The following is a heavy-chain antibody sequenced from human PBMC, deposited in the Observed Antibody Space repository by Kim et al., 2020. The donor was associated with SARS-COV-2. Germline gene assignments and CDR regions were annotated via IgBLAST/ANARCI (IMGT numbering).Heavy chain of an antibody. Sequence: GGSLRLSCAASGFTFSSYGMHWVRQAPGKGLEWVAVIWYDGSNKYYADSVKGRFTISRDNSKNTLYLQMNSLRAEDTAVYYCARGDYYDSSGYYRHDAFDIWGQGTMVTVSS. J-gene: IGHJ3*02. CDR2: IWYDGSNK. CDR1: GFTFSSYG. CDR3: ARGDYYDSSGYYRHDAFDI. D-gene: IGHD3-22*01. V-gene: IGHV3-33*01.